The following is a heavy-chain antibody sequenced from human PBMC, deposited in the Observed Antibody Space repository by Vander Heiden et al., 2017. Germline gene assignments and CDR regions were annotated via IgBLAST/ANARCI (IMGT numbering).Heavy chain of an antibody. V-gene: IGHV3-13*01. Sequence: EVQLVESGGGLVQPGGSLRLSCAASRFTFSRNDMHWVRQATGKGLEWVSAIGTAGDTYYPGSVKGRFTISRENAKNSLYLQMNSLRAGDTAVYYCARAIAAAGGGYYYGMDVWGQGTTVTVSS. D-gene: IGHD6-13*01. CDR3: ARAIAAAGGGYYYGMDV. CDR2: IGTAGDT. J-gene: IGHJ6*02. CDR1: RFTFSRND.